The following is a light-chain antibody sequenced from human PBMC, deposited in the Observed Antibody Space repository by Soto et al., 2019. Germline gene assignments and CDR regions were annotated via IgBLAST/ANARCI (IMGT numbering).Light chain of an antibody. Sequence: QSALTQPASVSGSPGQSITIPCTGTSSDVGTYNYVSWYQQHSGKAPKLMIYEVSNRPSGVSNRFSGSKSGNTASLTISGLQAEDEADYYCSAYTSRLTLYVFGSGTKVTVL. CDR2: EVS. J-gene: IGLJ1*01. V-gene: IGLV2-14*01. CDR1: SSDVGTYNY. CDR3: SAYTSRLTLYV.